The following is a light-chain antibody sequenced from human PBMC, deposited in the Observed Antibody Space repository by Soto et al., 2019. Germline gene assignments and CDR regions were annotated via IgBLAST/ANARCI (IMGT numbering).Light chain of an antibody. V-gene: IGKV3-20*01. CDR3: QQYGSSPWT. Sequence: EIVLTQSPCTLSLSPGERATLSCRASQSVSSSFLAWYQQKPGQAPRLLVYGASNRATGIPDRFSGSGSETDFILTISRLEPEDFAVYYCQQYGSSPWTFGQGTKVDIK. CDR1: QSVSSSF. J-gene: IGKJ1*01. CDR2: GAS.